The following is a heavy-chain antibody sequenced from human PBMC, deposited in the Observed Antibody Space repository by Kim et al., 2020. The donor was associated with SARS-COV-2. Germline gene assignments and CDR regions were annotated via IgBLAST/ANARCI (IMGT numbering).Heavy chain of an antibody. CDR1: GGSFSGYY. D-gene: IGHD3-10*01. CDR3: ARFMRVGVLLWFGESRRRLAYGMDV. Sequence: SETLSLTCAVYGGSFSGYYWSWIRQPPGKGLEWIGEINHSGSTNYNPSLKSRVTISVDTSKNQFSLKLSSVTAADTAVYYCARFMRVGVLLWFGESRRRLAYGMDVWGQGTTVTVSS. V-gene: IGHV4-34*01. J-gene: IGHJ6*02. CDR2: INHSGST.